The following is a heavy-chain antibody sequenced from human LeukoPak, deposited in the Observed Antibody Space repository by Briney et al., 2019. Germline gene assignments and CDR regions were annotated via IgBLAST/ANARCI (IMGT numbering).Heavy chain of an antibody. Sequence: GGSLRLSCAASGFTFSSYEMNWVRQAPGKGLEWVSYISSSGSTIYYADSVKGRFTISRDNAKNSLYLQVNSLRAEDTAVYYCARDAYSGYDFDYRGQGTLVTVSS. CDR3: ARDAYSGYDFDY. CDR2: ISSSGSTI. J-gene: IGHJ4*02. D-gene: IGHD5-12*01. CDR1: GFTFSSYE. V-gene: IGHV3-48*03.